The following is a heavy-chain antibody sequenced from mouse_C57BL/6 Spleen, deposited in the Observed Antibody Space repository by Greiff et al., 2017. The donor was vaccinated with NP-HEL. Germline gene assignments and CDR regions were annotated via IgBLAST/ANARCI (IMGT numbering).Heavy chain of an antibody. CDR3: ARVEWDDYFDY. D-gene: IGHD4-1*01. CDR1: GFTFSSYA. CDR2: ISDGGSYT. J-gene: IGHJ2*01. V-gene: IGHV5-4*01. Sequence: EVHLVESGGGLVKPGGSLKLSCAASGFTFSSYAMSWVRQTPEKRLEWVATISDGGSYTYYPDNVKGRFTISRDNAKNNLYLQMSHLKSEDTAMYYCARVEWDDYFDYWGQGTTLTVSS.